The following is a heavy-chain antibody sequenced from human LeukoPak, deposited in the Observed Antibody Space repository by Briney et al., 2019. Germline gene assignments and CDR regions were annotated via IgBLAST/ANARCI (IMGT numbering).Heavy chain of an antibody. V-gene: IGHV1-8*01. J-gene: IGHJ4*02. CDR3: ARDLYYYDSSGYWVYYFDY. D-gene: IGHD3-22*01. Sequence: ASVKVSCKASGYTFTSYDINWVRQATGQGLEWMGWMNPNSGNTGYAQKFQGRVTMTRDTSISTAYMELSRLRSDDTAVYYCARDLYYYDSSGYWVYYFDYWGQGTLVTVSS. CDR1: GYTFTSYD. CDR2: MNPNSGNT.